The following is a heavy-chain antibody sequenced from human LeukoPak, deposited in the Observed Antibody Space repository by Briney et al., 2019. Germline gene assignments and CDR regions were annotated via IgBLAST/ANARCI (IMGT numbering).Heavy chain of an antibody. D-gene: IGHD3-10*01. J-gene: IGHJ4*02. CDR1: GGSISSSSYY. Sequence: SETLSLTCTVSGGSISSSSYYWGWIRQPPGKGLEWIGSIYYSGSTYYNPPLKSRVTISVDTSKNQFSLKLSSVTAADTAVYYCARSIYRGDFDYWGQGTLVTVSS. CDR3: ARSIYRGDFDY. CDR2: IYYSGST. V-gene: IGHV4-39*01.